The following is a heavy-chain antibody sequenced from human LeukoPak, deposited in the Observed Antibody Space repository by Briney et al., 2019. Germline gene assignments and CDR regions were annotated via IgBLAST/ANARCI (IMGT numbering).Heavy chain of an antibody. Sequence: GASVKVSRKASGYTFTSYGISWVRQAPGQGLEWMGWISAYNGNTNYAQKLQGRVTMTTDTSTSTAYMELRSLRSDDTAVYYCARVVPIAAAGRYNWFDPWGQGTLVTVPS. CDR1: GYTFTSYG. CDR2: ISAYNGNT. J-gene: IGHJ5*02. V-gene: IGHV1-18*01. D-gene: IGHD6-13*01. CDR3: ARVVPIAAAGRYNWFDP.